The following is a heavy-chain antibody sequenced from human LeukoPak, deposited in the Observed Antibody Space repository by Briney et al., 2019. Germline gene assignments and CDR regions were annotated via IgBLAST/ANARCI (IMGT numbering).Heavy chain of an antibody. D-gene: IGHD3-16*01. Sequence: GRSLRLSCAASGFTFSTYSMHWVRQAPGKGLEWVAVISSDGRNIYYADSVKGRFTISRDNSKNTLYLQMNSLRGEDMAVYYCARDRIMPSAGEPFDYWGQGTLVTVSS. CDR1: GFTFSTYS. CDR2: ISSDGRNI. J-gene: IGHJ4*02. CDR3: ARDRIMPSAGEPFDY. V-gene: IGHV3-30-3*01.